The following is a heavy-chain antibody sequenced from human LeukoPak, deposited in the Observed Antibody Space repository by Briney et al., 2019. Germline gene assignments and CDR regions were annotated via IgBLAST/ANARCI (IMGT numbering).Heavy chain of an antibody. CDR3: TRSYSGSYRGFDY. J-gene: IGHJ4*02. CDR1: GFTFSGSA. D-gene: IGHD1-26*01. V-gene: IGHV3-73*01. CDR2: IRSKANSYAT. Sequence: GGSLRLSCAASGFTFSGSAMHWVRQASGKGLEWVGRIRSKANSYATAYAASVKGRFTISRDDSKNTAYLQMNSLKTEDTAEYYCTRSYSGSYRGFDYWGQGTLVTVSS.